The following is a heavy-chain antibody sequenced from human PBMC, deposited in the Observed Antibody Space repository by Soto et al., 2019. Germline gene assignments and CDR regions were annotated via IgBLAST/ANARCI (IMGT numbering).Heavy chain of an antibody. Sequence: QITLKESGPTLVKPTQTLTLTCTFSGFSLSTSGVGVGWIRQPPGKALEWLALIYWADDNRYSPSLKSRLTITKDTFKNQVVRTLTHMDPVDPATYYCAHRVYYYDSSDYYSYGEYFQHWGQGTLVTVSS. J-gene: IGHJ1*01. CDR2: IYWADDN. D-gene: IGHD3-22*01. V-gene: IGHV2-5*02. CDR3: AHRVYYYDSSDYYSYGEYFQH. CDR1: GFSLSTSGVG.